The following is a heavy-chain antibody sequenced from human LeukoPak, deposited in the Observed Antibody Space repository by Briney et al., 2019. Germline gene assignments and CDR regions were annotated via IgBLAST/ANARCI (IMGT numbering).Heavy chain of an antibody. V-gene: IGHV4-59*02. CDR3: ARGYGSGSYNNFNK. CDR2: IHYTGNT. J-gene: IGHJ4*02. CDR1: GASVRGYY. Sequence: SETLSLTCTVSGASVRGYYWSWIRQPPGKGLEWIGYIHYTGNTDYSPSLTSRVTMSVDTSKNQFSLMLTSVTAADAAVYYCARGYGSGSYNNFNKWGQGLLVAVSS. D-gene: IGHD3-10*01.